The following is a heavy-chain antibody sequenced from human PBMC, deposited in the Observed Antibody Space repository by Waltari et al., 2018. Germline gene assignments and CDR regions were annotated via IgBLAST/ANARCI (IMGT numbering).Heavy chain of an antibody. D-gene: IGHD2-2*01. CDR1: GFTFSSYE. J-gene: IGHJ4*02. CDR2: LGSRGRDI. CDR3: ARDGITGSSPFDY. Sequence: EVQLVESGGGLVQPGGSLRLSCAASGFTFSSYEMNWVRQAPGKGLEWVSYLGSRGRDIYCADAVKGRFTISRDNAKNSLYLQMNSLRAEDTAVYYCARDGITGSSPFDYWGQGTLVTVSS. V-gene: IGHV3-48*03.